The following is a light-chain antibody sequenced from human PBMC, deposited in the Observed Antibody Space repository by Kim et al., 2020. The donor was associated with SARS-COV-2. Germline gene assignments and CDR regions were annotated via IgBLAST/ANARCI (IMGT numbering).Light chain of an antibody. CDR1: XSGXKY. CDR3: QAWDSSTAWV. J-gene: IGLJ3*02. CDR2: QDS. Sequence: TTSNXSSXXXSGXKYVCXYQXKXGQSPVMXIXQDSKRPSGIPEXFSGSNSGNTATLTISGTQXXXEADYYCQAWDSSTAWVXGGGTQLTVL. V-gene: IGLV3-1*01.